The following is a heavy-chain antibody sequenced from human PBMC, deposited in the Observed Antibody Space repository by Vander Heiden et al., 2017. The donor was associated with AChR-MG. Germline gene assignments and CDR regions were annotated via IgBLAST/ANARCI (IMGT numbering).Heavy chain of an antibody. CDR1: AFTLRTYG. V-gene: IGHV3-33*01. D-gene: IGHD2-2*03. J-gene: IGHJ4*02. CDR3: ARGSWIFVDY. Sequence: QVQLVEPGGGVVQPGGSLKLSCPASAFTLRTYGMHWVRQAPGKGLEWVAVIYYDGSHKYYSDSVKGRFTIARDNSENTLYLQMNSLRAEDTAVYYCARGSWIFVDYWGQGTLVTVSS. CDR2: IYYDGSHK.